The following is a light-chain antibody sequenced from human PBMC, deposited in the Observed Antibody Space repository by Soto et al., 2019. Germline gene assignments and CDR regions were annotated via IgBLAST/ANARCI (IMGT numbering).Light chain of an antibody. CDR2: EVS. Sequence: QSALTQPASVSGSPGQSITISCTGTSSDVGYYNVVSWYQQHPGKAPKLMIYEVSKRPSGISNRFSGSKSGNTASLTISGLQAEDEADYYCSSYTSSNTFYVFGTGTKVTVL. CDR1: SSDVGYYNV. J-gene: IGLJ1*01. CDR3: SSYTSSNTFYV. V-gene: IGLV2-14*02.